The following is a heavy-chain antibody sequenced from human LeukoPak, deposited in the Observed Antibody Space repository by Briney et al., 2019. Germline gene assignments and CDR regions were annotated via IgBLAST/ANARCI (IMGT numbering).Heavy chain of an antibody. Sequence: PSETLSLTCSVSGVSISNYYWSLIRQPPGKGLEWIAFIYYDGSTNYNPSLKSRATISVDTSKNQYSLNLSSVTPADTAVYYCARGGASSKFFDAWGQGTLVTVSS. J-gene: IGHJ4*02. CDR3: ARGGASSKFFDA. D-gene: IGHD6-6*01. CDR2: IYYDGST. CDR1: GVSISNYY. V-gene: IGHV4-59*01.